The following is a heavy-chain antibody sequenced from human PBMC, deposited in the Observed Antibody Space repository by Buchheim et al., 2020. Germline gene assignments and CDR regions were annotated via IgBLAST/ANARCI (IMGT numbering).Heavy chain of an antibody. D-gene: IGHD6-13*01. Sequence: QVQLVESGGGVVQPGRSLRLSCAASGFTFSSYGMHWVRQAPGKGLEWVAVISYDGSNKYYADSEKGRFTISRDNSKNTLYLQMNSLRAEDTAVYYCAKDGSSSVWGPFDYWGQGTL. CDR2: ISYDGSNK. CDR3: AKDGSSSVWGPFDY. V-gene: IGHV3-30*18. CDR1: GFTFSSYG. J-gene: IGHJ4*02.